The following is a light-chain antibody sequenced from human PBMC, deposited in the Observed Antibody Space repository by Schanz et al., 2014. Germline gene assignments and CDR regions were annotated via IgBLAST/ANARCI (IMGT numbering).Light chain of an antibody. J-gene: IGKJ4*01. V-gene: IGKV1-39*01. CDR1: QDITNY. Sequence: DIQMTQSPSSLSASVGDRVTVTCQASQDITNYLNWYQQKPGKAPKLLIYAASSLQSGVPSRFSGSGSGTDFTLTISSLQPEDFATYYCQQSYSTPPTFGGGTKVEIK. CDR3: QQSYSTPPT. CDR2: AAS.